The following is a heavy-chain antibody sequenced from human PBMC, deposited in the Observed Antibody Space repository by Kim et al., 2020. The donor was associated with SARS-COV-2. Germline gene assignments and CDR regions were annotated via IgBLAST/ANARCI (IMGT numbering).Heavy chain of an antibody. CDR3: ATLASGSYFDTSGYYRQADGFDI. D-gene: IGHD3-22*01. V-gene: IGHV3-48*02. Sequence: GGSLRLSCAASGFTFSSYNMDWVRQAPGKGLEWVSYISSTSSSIYHSDSVKGRFTISRDNAKNSLYLQMNSLRDEDTAVYYGATLASGSYFDTSGYYRQADGFDIWGQGTMVTVSS. CDR1: GFTFSSYN. CDR2: ISSTSSSI. J-gene: IGHJ3*02.